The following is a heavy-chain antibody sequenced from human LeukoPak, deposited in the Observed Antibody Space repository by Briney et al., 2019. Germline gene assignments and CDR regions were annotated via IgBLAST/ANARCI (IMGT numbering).Heavy chain of an antibody. CDR2: IYYSGST. V-gene: IGHV4-59*08. D-gene: IGHD6-13*01. CDR3: ARQGALSSSWYPSPFGY. CDR1: GGSIGSYY. Sequence: SETLSLTCTVSGGSIGSYYWSWIRQPPGKGLEWIGYIYYSGSTYYNPSLKSRVVISVDTSKNQFSLKLSSVTAADTAMYYCARQGALSSSWYPSPFGYWGQGTLVTVSS. J-gene: IGHJ4*02.